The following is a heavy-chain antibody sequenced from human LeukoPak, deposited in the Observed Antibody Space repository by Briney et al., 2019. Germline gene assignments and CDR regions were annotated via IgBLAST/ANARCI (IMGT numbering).Heavy chain of an antibody. CDR2: VYYTGST. J-gene: IGHJ5*02. Sequence: SETLSLTCTVSGGSISTDSWSWIRQPPGKGLEWIGYVYYTGSTEYYPSLKSRVTMSMDTSKNQFSLKLRSVTAADTAVYYCARLTSASWFDPWGQGTLVTVSS. D-gene: IGHD1-20*01. V-gene: IGHV4-59*08. CDR1: GGSISTDS. CDR3: ARLTSASWFDP.